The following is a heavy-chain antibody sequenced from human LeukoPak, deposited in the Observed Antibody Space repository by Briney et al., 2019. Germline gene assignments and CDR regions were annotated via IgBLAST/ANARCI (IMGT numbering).Heavy chain of an antibody. V-gene: IGHV3-43*02. J-gene: IGHJ4*02. D-gene: IGHD3-10*01. Sequence: GGSLRLSCAASGFSFHDYAMHWVRQAPGKSLECVSLIRENGGSTYSADSVKGRFTISRDNSKNSLYLQMNSLRTEDTAFYYCAKGSRSGTYYNRFDYWGQGALVTVSS. CDR2: IRENGGST. CDR1: GFSFHDYA. CDR3: AKGSRSGTYYNRFDY.